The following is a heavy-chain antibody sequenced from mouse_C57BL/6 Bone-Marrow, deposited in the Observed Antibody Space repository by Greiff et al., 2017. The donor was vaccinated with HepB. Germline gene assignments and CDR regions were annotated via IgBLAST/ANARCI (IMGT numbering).Heavy chain of an antibody. CDR2: IHPNSGST. D-gene: IGHD1-3*01. J-gene: IGHJ2*01. V-gene: IGHV1-64*01. CDR3: ASRSVKSFYFDY. Sequence: QVQLKQPGAELVKPGASVKLSCKASGYTFTSYWMHWVKQRPGQGLEWIGMIHPNSGSTNYNEKFKSKATLTVDKSSSTAYMQLSSLTSEDSAVYYCASRSVKSFYFDYWGQGTTLTVSS. CDR1: GYTFTSYW.